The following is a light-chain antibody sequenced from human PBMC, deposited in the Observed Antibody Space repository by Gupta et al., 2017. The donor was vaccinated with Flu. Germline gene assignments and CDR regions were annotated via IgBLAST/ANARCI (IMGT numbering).Light chain of an antibody. CDR2: WAS. J-gene: IGKJ2*01. V-gene: IGKV4-1*01. CDR3: QQYYSTPNT. CDR1: QSVLYSSNNKNY. Sequence: DIVMTQSPDSLAVSLGETATLNCKSSQSVLYSSNNKNYLAWYQQKPGQPPKLLIYWASTRESGVPDRFSGSGSGTDFTLTISSLQAEDVAVYYCQQYYSTPNTFGQGTKLEIK.